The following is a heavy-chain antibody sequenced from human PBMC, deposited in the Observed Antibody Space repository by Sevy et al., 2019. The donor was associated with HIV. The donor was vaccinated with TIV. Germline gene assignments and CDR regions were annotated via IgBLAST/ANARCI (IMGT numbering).Heavy chain of an antibody. V-gene: IGHV1-69*13. D-gene: IGHD2-2*02. CDR3: SRDRGPAAISDAFDI. J-gene: IGHJ3*02. CDR1: GGNLHNYG. Sequence: SVKVSCKASGGNLHNYGINWVRQDPGQGLEWMGGLIPIFRTSTYAQNFRGRITFAADEATSTFYLEMSSLRADDTAVYYCSRDRGPAAISDAFDIWGQGTMVTVSS. CDR2: LIPIFRTS.